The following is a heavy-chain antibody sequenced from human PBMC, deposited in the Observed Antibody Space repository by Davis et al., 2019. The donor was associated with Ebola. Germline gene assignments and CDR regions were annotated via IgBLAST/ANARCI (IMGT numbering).Heavy chain of an antibody. D-gene: IGHD6-19*01. CDR3: ARQYSSGWYYFDY. J-gene: IGHJ4*02. CDR2: INHSGST. Sequence: MPSETLSLTCAVSGGSISSSNWWSWIRQPPGKGLEWIGEINHSGSTNYNPSLKSRVTISVDTSKNQFSLKLSSVTAADTAVYYCARQYSSGWYYFDYWGQGTLVTVSS. V-gene: IGHV4-4*02. CDR1: GGSISSSNW.